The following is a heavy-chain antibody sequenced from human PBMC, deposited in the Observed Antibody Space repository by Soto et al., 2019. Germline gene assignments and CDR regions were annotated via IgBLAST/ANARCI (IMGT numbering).Heavy chain of an antibody. CDR3: ARDLALEPSGVAY. V-gene: IGHV3-30-3*01. D-gene: IGHD1-1*01. CDR2: ISYDGSNK. Sequence: QVQLVESGGGVVQPGRSLRLSCAASGFTFSSYAMHWVRQAPGKGLEWVAVISYDGSNKYYADSVKGRFTISRDNSKNTLYLQMNSLRAEDPAAFYCARDLALEPSGVAYWGQGPLVTVSS. J-gene: IGHJ4*02. CDR1: GFTFSSYA.